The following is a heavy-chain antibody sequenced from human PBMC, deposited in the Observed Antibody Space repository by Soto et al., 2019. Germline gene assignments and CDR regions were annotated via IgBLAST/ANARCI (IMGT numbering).Heavy chain of an antibody. V-gene: IGHV1-69*01. CDR3: ARVTADYYDSSGYLY. Sequence: QVQLVQSGAEVKKPGSSVKVSCKASGGTFSSYAISWVRQAPGQGLEWMGGIIPIFGTANYAQKFQGRVTITADESTSTAYRERSSMRSEDTAVYYCARVTADYYDSSGYLYWGQGTLVTVSS. D-gene: IGHD3-22*01. CDR1: GGTFSSYA. CDR2: IIPIFGTA. J-gene: IGHJ4*02.